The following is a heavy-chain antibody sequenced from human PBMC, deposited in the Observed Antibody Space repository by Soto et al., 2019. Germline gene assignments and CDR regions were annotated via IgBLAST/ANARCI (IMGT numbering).Heavy chain of an antibody. V-gene: IGHV1-18*04. CDR3: ARDSYLRGYSGYGIDY. CDR1: GYTFTSYG. J-gene: IGHJ4*02. Sequence: QVQLVQSGAEVKKPGASVKVSCKASGYTFTSYGISWVRQAPGQGLEWMGWISAYNGNTNYAQKLQDRVTMTTDTSTSTAYMELRSLRSDDTAVYYCARDSYLRGYSGYGIDYWGQGTLVTVSS. D-gene: IGHD5-12*01. CDR2: ISAYNGNT.